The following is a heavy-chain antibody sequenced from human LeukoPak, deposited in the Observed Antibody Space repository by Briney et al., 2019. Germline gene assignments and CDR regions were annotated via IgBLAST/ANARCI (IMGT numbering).Heavy chain of an antibody. D-gene: IGHD6-19*01. Sequence: ASAKVSCKASGYTFSSYYIHWVRRAPGQGLEWMGWINPHSGGTMSAQKFQGRVTMTTDASISTASMELSSVGFDDTAVYYCARFLAARNSHLAGHDAFYLWGHGTMVTVSS. J-gene: IGHJ3*01. CDR3: ARFLAARNSHLAGHDAFYL. V-gene: IGHV1-2*02. CDR1: GYTFSSYY. CDR2: INPHSGGT.